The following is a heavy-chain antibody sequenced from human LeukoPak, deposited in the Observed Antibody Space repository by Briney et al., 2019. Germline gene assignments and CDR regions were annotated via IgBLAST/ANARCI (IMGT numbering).Heavy chain of an antibody. Sequence: ASVKVSCKASGYTFTGYYMHWVRQAPGQGLEWMGWINPNSGGTNYAQKFQGRVTMTRDTSIRTAYMELSRLRSDDAAVYYCATRSGTRYCSSTSCYGAWYFDLWGRGTLVTVSS. D-gene: IGHD2-2*01. CDR3: ATRSGTRYCSSTSCYGAWYFDL. CDR1: GYTFTGYY. CDR2: INPNSGGT. J-gene: IGHJ2*01. V-gene: IGHV1-2*02.